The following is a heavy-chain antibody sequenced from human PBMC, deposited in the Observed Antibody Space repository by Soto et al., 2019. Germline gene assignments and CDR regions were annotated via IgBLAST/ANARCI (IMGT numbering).Heavy chain of an antibody. Sequence: GGSLRLSCAASGFTFSSYAMSWVRQAPGKGLEWVSAISGSGGSTYYADSVKGRFTVSRDNSKNTLYLQMNSLRAEDTAVYYCAKDLDMIVVVSVDYWGQGTLVTVSS. D-gene: IGHD3-22*01. J-gene: IGHJ4*02. V-gene: IGHV3-23*01. CDR1: GFTFSSYA. CDR3: AKDLDMIVVVSVDY. CDR2: ISGSGGST.